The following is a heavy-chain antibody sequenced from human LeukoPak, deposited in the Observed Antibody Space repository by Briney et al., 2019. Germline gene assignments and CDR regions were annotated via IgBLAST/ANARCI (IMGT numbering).Heavy chain of an antibody. Sequence: SETLSLTCIVSGGSISSSSFFWAWIRQPPGKGLEWIGTVSYSGTTYYSPSLKSRVTISVDTSKNQFSLRLTSVTAADTALYYCAKLTCSSTFCPLDYWGQGTLVTVSS. CDR3: AKLTCSSTFCPLDY. D-gene: IGHD2-2*01. V-gene: IGHV4-39*01. CDR1: GGSISSSSFF. J-gene: IGHJ4*02. CDR2: VSYSGTT.